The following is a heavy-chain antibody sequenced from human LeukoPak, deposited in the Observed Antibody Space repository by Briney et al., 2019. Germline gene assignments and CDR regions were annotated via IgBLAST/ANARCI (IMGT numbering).Heavy chain of an antibody. CDR1: GGSFSGYY. CDR3: ARGGNVYYGSGSYYNWFDP. CDR2: INHSGST. D-gene: IGHD3-10*01. V-gene: IGHV4-34*01. J-gene: IGHJ5*02. Sequence: SETLSLTCAVYGGSFSGYYWSWIRQPPGEGLEWIGEINHSGSTNYNPSLKSRVTISVDTSKNQFSLKLSSVTAADTAVYYCARGGNVYYGSGSYYNWFDPWGQGTLVTVSS.